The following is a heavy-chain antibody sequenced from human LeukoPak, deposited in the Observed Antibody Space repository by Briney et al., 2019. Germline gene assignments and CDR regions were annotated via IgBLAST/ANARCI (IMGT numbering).Heavy chain of an antibody. Sequence: NLGESLKISCKGSGYSFTSYWIGWVRQLPGKGLEWMGIIYPGDSDTRYSPSFQGQVTISADKSISTAYLQWSSLKASDTAMYYCARGGYSSSSPSQWAFDIWGQGTMVTVSS. CDR3: ARGGYSSSSPSQWAFDI. V-gene: IGHV5-51*01. CDR1: GYSFTSYW. J-gene: IGHJ3*02. D-gene: IGHD6-6*01. CDR2: IYPGDSDT.